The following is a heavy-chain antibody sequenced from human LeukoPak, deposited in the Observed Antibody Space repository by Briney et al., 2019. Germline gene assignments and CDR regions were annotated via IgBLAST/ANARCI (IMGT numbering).Heavy chain of an antibody. CDR3: AGDQVSAVFDY. J-gene: IGHJ4*02. CDR1: GFIFSDFY. D-gene: IGHD5/OR15-5a*01. CDR2: ISPSGSYT. Sequence: PGGSLRLSCAGSGFIFSDFYMNWIRQAPWKGLEWLAYISPSGSYTTYGDSVKGRFVISRDNTKNSVSLQMDSLRAEDTAVYFCAGDQVSAVFDYWGQGARVTV. V-gene: IGHV3-11*05.